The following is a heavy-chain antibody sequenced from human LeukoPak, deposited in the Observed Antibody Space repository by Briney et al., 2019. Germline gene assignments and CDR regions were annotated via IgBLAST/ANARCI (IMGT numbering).Heavy chain of an antibody. CDR2: IYNSGST. CDR1: GGSISSSSYY. V-gene: IGHV4-39*07. Sequence: SETLSLTCTVSGGSISSSSYYWGWIRQPPGKGLEWIASIYNSGSTYYSPSLKSRATISVDTSKNQLSLKLSSVTAADTAVYYCVRDQHDYYFFYMDVWGKGTTATVSS. CDR3: VRDQHDYYFFYMDV. J-gene: IGHJ6*03.